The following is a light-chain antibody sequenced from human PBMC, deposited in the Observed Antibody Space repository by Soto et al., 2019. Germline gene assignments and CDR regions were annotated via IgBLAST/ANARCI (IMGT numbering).Light chain of an antibody. CDR1: QGIRHD. J-gene: IGKJ4*01. V-gene: IGKV1-17*01. CDR2: AAS. CDR3: LQHNSYPLLT. Sequence: DIQMTQSPSSLSASVADRVTITCRASQGIRHDLGWYQQKPGKAPKRLIYAASSLQSGVPSRFSGSGSGIEFTLTISSLQPEDFATYYCLQHNSYPLLTFGGGTKVEIK.